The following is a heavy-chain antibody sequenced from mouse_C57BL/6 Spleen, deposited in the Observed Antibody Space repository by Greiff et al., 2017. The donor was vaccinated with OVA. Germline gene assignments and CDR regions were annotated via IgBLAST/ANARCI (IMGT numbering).Heavy chain of an antibody. J-gene: IGHJ2*01. D-gene: IGHD2-12*01. CDR3: ARYSNDLDY. CDR1: GYSITSGYY. Sequence: EVQVVESGPGLVKPSQSLSLTCSVPGYSITSGYYWNWIRQFPGNKLEWMGYISYDGSNNYNPSLKNRISITRDTSKNQFFLKLNSVTTEDTATYYCARYSNDLDYWGQGTTLTVSS. CDR2: ISYDGSN. V-gene: IGHV3-6*01.